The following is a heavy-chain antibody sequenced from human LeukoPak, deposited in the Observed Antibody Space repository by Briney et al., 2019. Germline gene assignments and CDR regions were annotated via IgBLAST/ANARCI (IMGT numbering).Heavy chain of an antibody. D-gene: IGHD2-15*01. Sequence: SVKVSCKASGGTFSSYAISWVRQAPGQGLEWMGRIIPILGIANYAQKFQGRVTITADKSTSTAYMELSSLRSEDMAVYYCASSVVVVAATAFDYWGQGTLVTVSS. V-gene: IGHV1-69*04. CDR2: IIPILGIA. J-gene: IGHJ4*02. CDR3: ASSVVVVAATAFDY. CDR1: GGTFSSYA.